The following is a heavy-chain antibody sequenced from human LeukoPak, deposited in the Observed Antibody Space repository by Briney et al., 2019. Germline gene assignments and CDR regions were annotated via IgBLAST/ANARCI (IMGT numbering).Heavy chain of an antibody. Sequence: ETLSLTCTVSGGSISSYYWSWIRQPAGEGLEWIGRIYTSGSTNYNPSLKSRVTMSVDTSKNQFSLKLSSVTAADTAVYYCAGGPFRAGGFDYWGQGTLVTVSS. V-gene: IGHV4-4*07. J-gene: IGHJ4*02. D-gene: IGHD3/OR15-3a*01. CDR3: AGGPFRAGGFDY. CDR2: IYTSGST. CDR1: GGSISSYY.